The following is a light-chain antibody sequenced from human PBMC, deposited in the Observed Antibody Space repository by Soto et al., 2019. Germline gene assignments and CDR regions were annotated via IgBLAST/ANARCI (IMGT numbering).Light chain of an antibody. CDR2: QDS. J-gene: IGLJ2*01. Sequence: SYELTQPPSVSVSPGQTASITCSGDNVGDKYACWYQQKPGQSPVLVIYQDSKRPSGIPERFSGSNSGNTATLTISGTQAMDEADYYCQAWDSSTEVVFGGGTQLTVL. V-gene: IGLV3-1*01. CDR1: NVGDKY. CDR3: QAWDSSTEVV.